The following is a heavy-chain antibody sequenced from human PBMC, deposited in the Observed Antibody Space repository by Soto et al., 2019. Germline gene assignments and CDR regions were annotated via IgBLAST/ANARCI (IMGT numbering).Heavy chain of an antibody. CDR2: VSASGTGA. J-gene: IGHJ5*02. CDR3: AKKKIRPSCCNWFDP. D-gene: IGHD2-2*01. Sequence: PGGSLRLSCAPSGFTFSNYAMTWVRQAPGKGLEWVSGVSASGTGAYYTDSVTGRFTISRDNSKNTLYLQMNSLKAEDRAVYYCAKKKIRPSCCNWFDPWGQGTLVTVSS. CDR1: GFTFSNYA. V-gene: IGHV3-23*01.